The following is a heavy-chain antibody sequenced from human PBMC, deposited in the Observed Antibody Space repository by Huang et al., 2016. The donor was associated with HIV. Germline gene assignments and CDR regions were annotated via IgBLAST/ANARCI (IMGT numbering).Heavy chain of an antibody. Sequence: QVQLVQSGAEVKKPGASVKVSCKASGYSFTTYALHWVRQAPGHRLEWMGWINPGNGNTNESQKFQGRVTITRDTSASTVYMEVSSLTFEDTAVYYCAREFVIFGAPLWPAYWGQGTLISVSS. CDR2: INPGNGNT. CDR1: GYSFTTYA. J-gene: IGHJ4*02. V-gene: IGHV1-3*01. D-gene: IGHD2-21*01. CDR3: AREFVIFGAPLWPAY.